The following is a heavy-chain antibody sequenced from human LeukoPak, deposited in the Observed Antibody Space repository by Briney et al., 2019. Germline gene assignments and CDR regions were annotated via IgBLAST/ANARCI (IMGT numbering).Heavy chain of an antibody. D-gene: IGHD3-3*01. V-gene: IGHV1-2*02. Sequence: ASVKVSCKASGYTFTCYYIHWVRQAPGQGLEWMGWINPNSGGTTYAQKFQGRVTMTRDTSISTAYMDLSRLTSDDTAVYYCARNIRSYDFWSGPINWFDPWGQGTLVTVSS. CDR3: ARNIRSYDFWSGPINWFDP. CDR2: INPNSGGT. J-gene: IGHJ5*02. CDR1: GYTFTCYY.